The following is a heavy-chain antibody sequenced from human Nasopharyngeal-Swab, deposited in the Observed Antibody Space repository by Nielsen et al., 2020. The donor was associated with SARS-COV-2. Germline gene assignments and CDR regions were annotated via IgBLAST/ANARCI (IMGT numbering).Heavy chain of an antibody. J-gene: IGHJ4*02. CDR1: GYTFTGYS. V-gene: IGHV1-2*06. D-gene: IGHD6-19*01. Sequence: ASVKVSCKASGYTFTGYSMHWVRQAPGQGLDWMGRINPNSGGTNYAQQFQGRVTMTRDTSISTAYMELSRLRSDDTAVYYCAREGYSSGWYEGIDYWGQGTLVTVSS. CDR3: AREGYSSGWYEGIDY. CDR2: INPNSGGT.